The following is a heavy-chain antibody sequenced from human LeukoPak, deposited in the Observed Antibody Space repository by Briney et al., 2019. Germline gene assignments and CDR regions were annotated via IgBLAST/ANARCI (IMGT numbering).Heavy chain of an antibody. V-gene: IGHV1-2*02. CDR3: ARPQLEPRGRFLDY. CDR1: GYTFTGYY. Sequence: ASVKVSCKASGYTFTGYYIHWVRQAPGQGLEWMGWINPNSGATNYAQKFQGRVTMTRDTSISTAYMELSRLRSDDTAVYYCARPQLEPRGRFLDYWGQGTLVTVSS. CDR2: INPNSGAT. J-gene: IGHJ4*02. D-gene: IGHD1-1*01.